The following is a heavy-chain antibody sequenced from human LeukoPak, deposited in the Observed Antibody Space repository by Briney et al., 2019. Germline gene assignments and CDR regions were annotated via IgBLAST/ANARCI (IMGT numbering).Heavy chain of an antibody. CDR2: ISYDGSNK. CDR1: GFTFSSYA. V-gene: IGHV3-30-3*01. J-gene: IGHJ3*02. Sequence: PGGSLRLSCAASGFTFSSYAVHWVRQAPGKGLEWVAVISYDGSNKYYADSVKGRFTISRDNSKNTLYLQMNSLRAEDTAVYYCARAREHDAFDIWGQGTMVTVSS. CDR3: ARAREHDAFDI.